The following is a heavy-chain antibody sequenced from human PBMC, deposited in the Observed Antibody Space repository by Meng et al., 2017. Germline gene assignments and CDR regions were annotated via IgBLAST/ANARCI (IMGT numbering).Heavy chain of an antibody. Sequence: VPVVRVGAEVEEPGAALKVSVKASVSPLSCYSMHWMGQAPGQGLEWMGWINAGNGNTKYSQKFQGRVTITRDTSASTGYMELSSLRSEDTAVYYCARDRSRLTTVTHLFDPWGQGTLVTVSS. V-gene: IGHV1-3*01. D-gene: IGHD4-17*01. J-gene: IGHJ5*02. CDR3: ARDRSRLTTVTHLFDP. CDR1: VSPLSCYS. CDR2: INAGNGNT.